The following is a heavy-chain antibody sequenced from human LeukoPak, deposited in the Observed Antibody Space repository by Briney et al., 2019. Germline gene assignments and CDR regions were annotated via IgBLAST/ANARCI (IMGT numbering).Heavy chain of an antibody. CDR2: IDPSGGST. V-gene: IGHV1-46*01. D-gene: IGHD5-18*01. Sequence: ASVKVSCKASGYTFTSYYMHWVRQAPGQGLEWMGIIDPSGGSTSYAQEFQGRVTMTRDTSTSTVYMELSSLRSEDTAVYYCARGGPRGDTAMVLTYWGQGTLVTVSS. CDR3: ARGGPRGDTAMVLTY. CDR1: GYTFTSYY. J-gene: IGHJ4*02.